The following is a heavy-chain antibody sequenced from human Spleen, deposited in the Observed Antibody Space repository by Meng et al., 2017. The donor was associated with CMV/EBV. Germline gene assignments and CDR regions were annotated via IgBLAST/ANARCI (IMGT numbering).Heavy chain of an antibody. CDR3: ARSAPYTGYPIDS. V-gene: IGHV3-21*01. CDR2: ISGGGSYT. J-gene: IGHJ4*02. Sequence: GESLKISCTASGFTFSASYMTWVRQAPGKGLEWVSTISGGGSYTYDAGSVRGRFTISRDNAQNSLYLQMSRLRVEGTAVYYCARSAPYTGYPIDSWGLGSLVTVSS. CDR1: GFTFSASY. D-gene: IGHD3-9*01.